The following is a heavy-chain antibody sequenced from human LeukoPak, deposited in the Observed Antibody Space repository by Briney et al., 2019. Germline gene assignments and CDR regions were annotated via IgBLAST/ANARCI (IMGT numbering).Heavy chain of an antibody. CDR3: AKVQRNRSIAAASNY. Sequence: RSGGSLRLSCAASGFTFSSYGMSWVRQAPGKGLEWVSAISGSGGSTYYADSVKGRFTISRDNSKNTLYLQMNSLRAEDTAVYYCAKVQRNRSIAAASNYWGQGTLVTVSS. V-gene: IGHV3-23*01. CDR1: GFTFSSYG. CDR2: ISGSGGST. J-gene: IGHJ4*02. D-gene: IGHD6-13*01.